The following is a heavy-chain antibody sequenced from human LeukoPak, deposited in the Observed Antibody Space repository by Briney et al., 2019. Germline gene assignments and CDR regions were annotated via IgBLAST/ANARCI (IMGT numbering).Heavy chain of an antibody. V-gene: IGHV3-11*04. CDR2: ISSSGSTI. CDR1: GFTFSDYY. D-gene: IGHD2-2*01. CDR3: ARADCSSSTCYLRRSRFDP. Sequence: GGSLRLSCAASGFTFSDYYMSWIRQAPGKGLEWVSYISSSGSTIYYADSVKGRFTISRDNAKNSLYLQMNSLRAEDTAVYYCARADCSSSTCYLRRSRFDPWGQGTLVTVSS. J-gene: IGHJ5*02.